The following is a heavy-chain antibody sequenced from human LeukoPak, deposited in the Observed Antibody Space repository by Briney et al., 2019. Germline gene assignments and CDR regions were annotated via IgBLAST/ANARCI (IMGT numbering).Heavy chain of an antibody. V-gene: IGHV3-33*01. CDR2: IWNDGSNE. D-gene: IGHD5-12*01. J-gene: IGHJ4*02. Sequence: GGSLRLSCVASGFTFNKYGIHWVRQAPGKGLEWVAVIWNDGSNEYYADSVKGRLAISRDNDKSTVNLQMNSLRAEDTAVYYCARVVVATIAHFDYWGQGTLVTVSS. CDR3: ARVVVATIAHFDY. CDR1: GFTFNKYG.